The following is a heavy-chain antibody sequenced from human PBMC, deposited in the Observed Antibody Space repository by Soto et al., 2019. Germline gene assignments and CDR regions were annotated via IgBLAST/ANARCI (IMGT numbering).Heavy chain of an antibody. D-gene: IGHD1-1*01. CDR3: ARDDGIHDAFDI. CDR2: IGESGSST. J-gene: IGHJ3*02. V-gene: IGHV3-21*04. CDR1: GFTFSSYA. Sequence: GGSLRLSCAASGFTFSSYAMKWVRQAPGKGLEWVSLIGESGSSTYYADSVKGRFTISRDNAKNSLYLQMNSLRAEDTAVYYCARDDGIHDAFDIWGQGTMVTVS.